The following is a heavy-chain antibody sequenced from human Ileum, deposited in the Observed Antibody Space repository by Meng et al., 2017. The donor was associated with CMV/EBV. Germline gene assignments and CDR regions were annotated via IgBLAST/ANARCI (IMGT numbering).Heavy chain of an antibody. Sequence: QVQLVQAGAEVKKPGASVKVSCKTSGYTFTNYFMHWVRQAPGQGLEWVGIINPSDATTSYSQSFQGRVTVTRDTSTSTVYMELSNLRSEDTAVYYCARGGYDDDRVNPSVYWGQGTLVTVS. D-gene: IGHD3-16*01. CDR1: GYTFTNYF. CDR3: ARGGYDDDRVNPSVY. V-gene: IGHV1-46*01. J-gene: IGHJ4*02. CDR2: INPSDATT.